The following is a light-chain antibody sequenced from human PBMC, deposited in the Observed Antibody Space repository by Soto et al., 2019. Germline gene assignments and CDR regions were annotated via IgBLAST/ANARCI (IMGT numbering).Light chain of an antibody. CDR2: GAS. CDR3: QQYDKWPPT. CDR1: QSVSRI. J-gene: IGKJ1*01. V-gene: IGKV3-15*01. Sequence: EIVMTQSPATLSVSPGERTTLSCRASQSVSRILAWYQQKPGQAPRLLIYGASTRATGIPVRFSGSGSGTEFTLTISSLQSEDFEVYYCQQYDKWPPTFGQGTKVDIK.